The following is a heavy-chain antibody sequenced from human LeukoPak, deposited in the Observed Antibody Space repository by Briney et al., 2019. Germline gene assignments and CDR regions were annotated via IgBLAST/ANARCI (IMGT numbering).Heavy chain of an antibody. Sequence: GGSLRLSCAASGFTFSSYSMNWVPQAPGKGLEWVSYISSSSTTIYYADPVKGRFTISRDNAKNSLYLQMSSLRAEDTAVYYCAGDALGYCSSTSWYAGNWFDPWGQGALVTVSS. D-gene: IGHD2-2*01. J-gene: IGHJ5*02. CDR2: ISSSSTTI. V-gene: IGHV3-48*01. CDR3: AGDALGYCSSTSWYAGNWFDP. CDR1: GFTFSSYS.